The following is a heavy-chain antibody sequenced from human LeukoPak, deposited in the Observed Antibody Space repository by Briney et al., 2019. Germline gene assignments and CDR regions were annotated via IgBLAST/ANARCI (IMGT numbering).Heavy chain of an antibody. Sequence: EASVKVSCKTSGYTFTSYYMHWVRQAPGQGLEWMGIINPSGGSRSCAQKFQGRVTMTRDTSTSTVYMELSSLRSEDTAVYYCARGQETWPQQNWFDPWGQGTLVTVSS. CDR1: GYTFTSYY. J-gene: IGHJ5*02. CDR2: INPSGGSR. V-gene: IGHV1-46*01. D-gene: IGHD5-24*01. CDR3: ARGQETWPQQNWFDP.